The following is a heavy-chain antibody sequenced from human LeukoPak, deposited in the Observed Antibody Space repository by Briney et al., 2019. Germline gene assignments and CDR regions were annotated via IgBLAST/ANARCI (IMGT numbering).Heavy chain of an antibody. D-gene: IGHD2-15*01. Sequence: ASVKVSCKASGYTFTGYYMHWVRQATGQGLEWMGWMNPNSGNTGYAQKFQGRLTMTRNTSISAAYMELSSLRSEDTAVYYCARGGVGAAEFWGQGTLVTVSS. CDR2: MNPNSGNT. CDR1: GYTFTGYY. V-gene: IGHV1-8*02. J-gene: IGHJ4*02. CDR3: ARGGVGAAEF.